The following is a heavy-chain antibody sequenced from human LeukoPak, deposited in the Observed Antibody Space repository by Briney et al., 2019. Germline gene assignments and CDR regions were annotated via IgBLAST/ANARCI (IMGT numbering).Heavy chain of an antibody. J-gene: IGHJ5*02. CDR3: VRVISGTPNWFDP. Sequence: GGSLRLSCAASGFTLRYGMSWVRQAPGRGLEWVSAVSGSGGSTDYADSVKGRFTISRDTSKDTMYLQLNSLRPEDTAVYYCVRVISGTPNWFDPWGQGTLVTVSS. CDR1: GFTLRYG. CDR2: VSGSGGST. V-gene: IGHV3-23*01. D-gene: IGHD1-20*01.